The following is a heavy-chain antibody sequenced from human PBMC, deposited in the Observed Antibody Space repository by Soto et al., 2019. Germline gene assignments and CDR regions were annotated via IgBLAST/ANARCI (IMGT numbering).Heavy chain of an antibody. V-gene: IGHV4-4*07. D-gene: IGHD3-3*01. Sequence: VQLQESGPGLVKPSETLSLTCTVSGGSISSYYWSWLRPPAGKGLEWIGRIYTSGSTNYNPSLMSRVPMSVDTSKNQVSLKLSSVTAADTAVYDCARDKVFDFWSGFDYWCQGTLVSVSS. CDR2: IYTSGST. CDR1: GGSISSYY. J-gene: IGHJ4*02. CDR3: ARDKVFDFWSGFDY.